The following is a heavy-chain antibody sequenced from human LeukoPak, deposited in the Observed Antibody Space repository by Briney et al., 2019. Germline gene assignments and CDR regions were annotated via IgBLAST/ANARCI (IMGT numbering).Heavy chain of an antibody. CDR1: GITFRSQA. CDR2: FSGSGGHT. Sequence: PGGSLRLSCAASGITFRSQAMSWVRQAPGKGLEWVSLFSGSGGHTYYGDSVKGRFTISRDNSTNRLYLQMNSLRPEDTAVYYCAKGGAATMRDGYNYYYYYMEVWGRGTTVTVSS. J-gene: IGHJ6*03. D-gene: IGHD5-24*01. CDR3: AKGGAATMRDGYNYYYYYMEV. V-gene: IGHV3-23*01.